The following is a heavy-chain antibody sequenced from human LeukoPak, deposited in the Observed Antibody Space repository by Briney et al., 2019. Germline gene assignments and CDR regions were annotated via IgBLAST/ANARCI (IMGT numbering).Heavy chain of an antibody. Sequence: SETLSLTCTVSGGSISSGDFYWSWIRQHPGQGLEWIGYIYYSGRTYYNPSLKSRVTISVDTSKNQFSLKLSSVTAADTAVYYCARASSYSSHNDYWGQGTLVTVSS. CDR2: IYYSGRT. CDR1: GGSISSGDFY. V-gene: IGHV4-31*03. J-gene: IGHJ4*02. D-gene: IGHD6-13*01. CDR3: ARASSYSSHNDY.